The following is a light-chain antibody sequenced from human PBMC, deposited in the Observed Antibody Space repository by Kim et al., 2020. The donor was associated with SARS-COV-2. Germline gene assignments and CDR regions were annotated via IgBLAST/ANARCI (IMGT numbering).Light chain of an antibody. CDR2: GAS. CDR3: QQYISGWT. Sequence: EIVMTQSPVTMSVSPGERATLSCRASQSVSSKLAWFQQKPGQAPRLLIYGASTRATGIPARFSGSGSGTEFTLSISSLQSEDFAGYYCQQYISGWTFGQGTKVDIK. CDR1: QSVSSK. J-gene: IGKJ1*01. V-gene: IGKV3-15*01.